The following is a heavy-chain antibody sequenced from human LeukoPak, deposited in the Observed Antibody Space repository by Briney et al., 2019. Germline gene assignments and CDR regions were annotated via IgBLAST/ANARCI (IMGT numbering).Heavy chain of an antibody. Sequence: ASVKVSCKASGYTFTTYYMRWVRQAPAQGLEWMGCINPNSGGTNYAQKFQGRVTMTRDTSISTAYMELSRLRSDDTAVYYCASDFDGHSTGWIPFQHWGQGTLVTVSS. J-gene: IGHJ1*01. V-gene: IGHV1-2*02. CDR3: ASDFDGHSTGWIPFQH. CDR2: INPNSGGT. CDR1: GYTFTTYY. D-gene: IGHD6-19*01.